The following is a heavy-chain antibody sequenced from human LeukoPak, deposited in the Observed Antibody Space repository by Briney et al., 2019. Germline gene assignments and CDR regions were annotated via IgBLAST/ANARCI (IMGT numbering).Heavy chain of an antibody. J-gene: IGHJ6*03. CDR1: GGSISSYY. V-gene: IGHV4-59*01. CDR2: IYYSGST. Sequence: PLETLSLTCTVSGGSISSYYWSWIRQPPGKGLEWIGYIYYSGSTNYNPSLKSRVTISVDTSKNQFSLKLSSVTAADTAVYYCARISRYYYYYMDVWGKGTTVTVSS. CDR3: ARISRYYYYYMDV. D-gene: IGHD6-13*01.